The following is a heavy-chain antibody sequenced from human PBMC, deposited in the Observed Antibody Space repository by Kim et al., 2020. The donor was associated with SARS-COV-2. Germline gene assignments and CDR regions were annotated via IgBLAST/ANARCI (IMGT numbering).Heavy chain of an antibody. CDR1: GFAFSPYA. D-gene: IGHD3-10*02. V-gene: IGHV3-23*01. Sequence: GGSLRLSCAASGFAFSPYAMSWVRQTPGKGLECISAISGSGTTTFYADSVKGRFAISRDNSKHMVFLQMDNLRVEDTAIYYCAKTLYVGKDYWGQGALVTVSS. CDR3: AKTLYVGKDY. CDR2: ISGSGTTT. J-gene: IGHJ4*02.